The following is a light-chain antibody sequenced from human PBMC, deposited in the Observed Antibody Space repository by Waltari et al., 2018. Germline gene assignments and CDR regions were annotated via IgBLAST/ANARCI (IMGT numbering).Light chain of an antibody. CDR3: QQRSNWPPYT. J-gene: IGKJ2*01. CDR2: DAS. CDR1: QSVSSY. Sequence: DIVLTQSPAPLSLSPGDRATLSCRASQSVSSYLAWYQQKPGQAPRLLIYDASNRATGIPARFSGSGSGTDFTLTISSLEPEDFAVYYCQQRSNWPPYTFGQGTKLEIK. V-gene: IGKV3-11*01.